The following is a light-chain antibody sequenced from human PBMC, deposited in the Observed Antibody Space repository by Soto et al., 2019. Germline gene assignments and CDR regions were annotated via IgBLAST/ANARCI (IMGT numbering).Light chain of an antibody. CDR2: AAS. J-gene: IGKJ1*01. Sequence: DFQMTQSPSSLSASVGDRVTITCRASRGINNNLAWYQQKPGKVPQLLIYAASTLQTGVPSRFSGSGYGADFTLTITSLQPDDVATYYCQRYDGAPKAFGQGTNVEIK. CDR3: QRYDGAPKA. V-gene: IGKV1-27*01. CDR1: RGINNN.